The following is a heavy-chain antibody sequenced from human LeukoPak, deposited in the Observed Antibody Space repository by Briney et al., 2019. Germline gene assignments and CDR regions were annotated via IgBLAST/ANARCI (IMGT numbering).Heavy chain of an antibody. CDR1: GFTFTGYW. D-gene: IGHD6-19*01. V-gene: IGHV3-7*03. CDR3: AREIAVAGTDHDAFDI. Sequence: PGGSLRLSCAASGFTFTGYWMSWVRQAPGKGLEWVANIKQSGSEKYYVDSVKGRFTISRDNAKNALYLQMNSLRAEDTAVYYCAREIAVAGTDHDAFDIWGQGTMVTVSS. J-gene: IGHJ3*02. CDR2: IKQSGSEK.